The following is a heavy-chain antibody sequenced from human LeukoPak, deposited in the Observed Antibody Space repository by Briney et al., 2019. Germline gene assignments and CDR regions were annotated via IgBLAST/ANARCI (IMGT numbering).Heavy chain of an antibody. Sequence: VASVKVSFKSSGYTFTGYYMHWVRQAPGQGLEWMGWINPNSGGTNYAQKFQGRVTMTRDTSISTAYMELSRLRSDDTAVYYCAREGGVAAARFDYWGQGTLVTVSS. CDR3: AREGGVAAARFDY. CDR2: INPNSGGT. D-gene: IGHD6-19*01. CDR1: GYTFTGYY. J-gene: IGHJ4*02. V-gene: IGHV1-2*02.